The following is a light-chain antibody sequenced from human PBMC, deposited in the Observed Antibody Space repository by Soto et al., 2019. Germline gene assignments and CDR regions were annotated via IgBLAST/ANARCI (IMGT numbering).Light chain of an antibody. Sequence: EIVLTQSPGTLSLSPGERATLSCRASQSVSSTYLAWYQHRPGQAPRLLIYGASSRATGIPDRFSGSGSGTDFTLIIRRLEPEDIAVYYCQQYGNSLVGFGQGTKVEIK. CDR2: GAS. J-gene: IGKJ1*01. V-gene: IGKV3-20*01. CDR1: QSVSSTY. CDR3: QQYGNSLVG.